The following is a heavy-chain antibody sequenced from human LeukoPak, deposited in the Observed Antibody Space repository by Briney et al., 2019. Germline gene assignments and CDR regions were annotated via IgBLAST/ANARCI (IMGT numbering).Heavy chain of an antibody. CDR1: GGSIRSSYYY. CDR2: IYDSGST. V-gene: IGHV4-39*07. J-gene: IGHJ4*02. Sequence: PSETLSLTCTVSGGSIRSSYYYWGWIRQPPGKGLEWIGSIYDSGSTYYNPSLKSRVTMSVDTSKNQFSLKLTSVTAADTAVYYCARGGSSSSWPFYYWGQGTLVTVSS. D-gene: IGHD6-13*01. CDR3: ARGGSSSSWPFYY.